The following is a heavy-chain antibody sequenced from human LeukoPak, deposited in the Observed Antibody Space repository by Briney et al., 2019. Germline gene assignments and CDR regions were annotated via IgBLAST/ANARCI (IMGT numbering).Heavy chain of an antibody. CDR3: ARSDSSAYGNY. D-gene: IGHD3-22*01. CDR2: INSDGSST. J-gene: IGHJ4*02. Sequence: PGGSLRLSCAASGFTFSRYWMHWVRQAPGEGLVWVSRINSDGSSTNYADSVKGRFTISRDNAKNTLYLQMNSLRAEDTAVYYCARSDSSAYGNYWGQGTLVTVSS. CDR1: GFTFSRYW. V-gene: IGHV3-74*01.